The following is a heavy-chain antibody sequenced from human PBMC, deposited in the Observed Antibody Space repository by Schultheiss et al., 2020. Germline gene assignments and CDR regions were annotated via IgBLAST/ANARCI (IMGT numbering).Heavy chain of an antibody. J-gene: IGHJ4*02. Sequence: GESLKISCAASGFTFSSYSMNWVRQAPGKGLEWVSYISSSSSTIYYADSVKGRFTISRDNAKNSLYLQMNSLRDEDTAVYYCARDLLLWFGERYYFDYWGQGTLVTVSS. V-gene: IGHV3-48*02. CDR3: ARDLLLWFGERYYFDY. D-gene: IGHD3-10*01. CDR2: ISSSSSTI. CDR1: GFTFSSYS.